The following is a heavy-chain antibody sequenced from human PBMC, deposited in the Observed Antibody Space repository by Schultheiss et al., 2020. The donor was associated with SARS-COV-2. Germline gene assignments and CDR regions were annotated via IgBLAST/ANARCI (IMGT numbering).Heavy chain of an antibody. CDR2: IYHSGST. J-gene: IGHJ2*01. CDR3: ARRRRDWYFDL. Sequence: SQTLSLTCTVSGGSISSYYWSWIRQPPGKGLEWIGYIYHSGSTYYNPSLKSRVTISVDTSKNQFSLKLSSVTAADTAVYYCARRRRDWYFDLWGRGTLVTVSS. V-gene: IGHV4-59*08. CDR1: GGSISSYY.